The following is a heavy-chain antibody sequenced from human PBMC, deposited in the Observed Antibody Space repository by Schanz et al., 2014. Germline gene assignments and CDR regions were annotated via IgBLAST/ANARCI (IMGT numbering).Heavy chain of an antibody. J-gene: IGHJ5*02. V-gene: IGHV3-23*01. CDR2: FNDGGVNK. CDR3: ARAGYDADNWFDP. Sequence: EVQLLESGGGLVEPVGSLRLSCATSGFSLDIFAVSWVRQAPGKGLEWVSSFNDGGVNKYYADSVKGRFTISSDNSKSTLYLQMSSLRAEDTAVYYCARAGYDADNWFDPWGQGTLVTVSS. D-gene: IGHD2-2*01. CDR1: GFSLDIFA.